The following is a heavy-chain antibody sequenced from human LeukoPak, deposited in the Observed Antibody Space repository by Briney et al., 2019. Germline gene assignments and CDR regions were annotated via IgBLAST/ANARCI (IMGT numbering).Heavy chain of an antibody. Sequence: PGGSLRLSCSASGFTLSSYSMHWVRQAPGKGLEYVSTSGGATYYADSGRGRCTISRDNAKNTLYLQMSSMRAEDTAVYYCARDWMARDAFDIWGQGKMVTVSS. CDR1: GFTLSSYS. J-gene: IGHJ3*02. CDR3: ARDWMARDAFDI. D-gene: IGHD5-24*01. CDR2: SGGAT. V-gene: IGHV3-64D*09.